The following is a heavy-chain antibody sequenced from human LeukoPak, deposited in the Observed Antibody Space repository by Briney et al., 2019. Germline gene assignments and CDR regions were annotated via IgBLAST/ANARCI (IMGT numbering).Heavy chain of an antibody. CDR3: ARTRGYSDYELDY. Sequence: ASVKVSCKASGYIFTDYYMHWVRQAPGQGLEWMGIINPSGGTTRHAQRFQGRVTMTRDTSTSTVYMELSSLRSEDTAVYYCARTRGYSDYELDYWGQGTLVTVSS. CDR2: INPSGGTT. J-gene: IGHJ4*02. D-gene: IGHD5-12*01. V-gene: IGHV1-46*01. CDR1: GYIFTDYY.